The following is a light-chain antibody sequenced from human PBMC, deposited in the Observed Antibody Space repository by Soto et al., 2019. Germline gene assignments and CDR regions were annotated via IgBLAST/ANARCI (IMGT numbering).Light chain of an antibody. CDR1: QTILYSSNNRNY. J-gene: IGKJ1*01. CDR2: WAS. V-gene: IGKV4-1*01. CDR3: QQYYSTWWT. Sequence: DIVMTQSPDSLAVSLGERATINCKSSQTILYSSNNRNYLAWYQLKPGQPPKLLIYWASTRESGVPDRFSGSGSGTDFTLTISSLQAEDVAVYYCQQYYSTWWTFGQGTKV.